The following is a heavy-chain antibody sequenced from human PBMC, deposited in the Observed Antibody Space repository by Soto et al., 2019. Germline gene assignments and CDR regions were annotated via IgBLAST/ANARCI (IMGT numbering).Heavy chain of an antibody. D-gene: IGHD4-4*01. CDR1: GGTFSSYT. V-gene: IGHV1-69*02. CDR2: IIPILGIA. CDR3: AATRMTTVTTSTAFDI. Sequence: QVQLVQSGAEVKKPGSSVKVSCKASGGTFSSYTISWVRQAPGQGLEWMGRIIPILGIANYAQKFQGRVTITADKSTSTAYMELSSQRSEDTAVYYCAATRMTTVTTSTAFDIWGQGTMVTVSS. J-gene: IGHJ3*02.